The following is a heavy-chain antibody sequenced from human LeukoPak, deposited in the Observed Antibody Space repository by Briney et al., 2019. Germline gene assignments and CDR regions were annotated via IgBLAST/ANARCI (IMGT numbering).Heavy chain of an antibody. CDR2: ISSGGGVM. J-gene: IGHJ3*01. CDR3: ARTYYDSSGPLLFDAFDL. Sequence: VGSLRLSCAASGVTLSTHGVNGVRQATGKGLEWVSSISSGGGVMHYADSVKGRFTISRDNAKTSLYLQMDSLRAEDTAVYYCARTYYDSSGPLLFDAFDLWGQGTVVTVSS. V-gene: IGHV3-21*01. D-gene: IGHD3-22*01. CDR1: GVTLSTHG.